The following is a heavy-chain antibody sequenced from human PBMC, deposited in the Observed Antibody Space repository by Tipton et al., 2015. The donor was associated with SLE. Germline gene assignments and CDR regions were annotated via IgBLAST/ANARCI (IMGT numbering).Heavy chain of an antibody. Sequence: SLRLSCTASGFTFSPYWMHWVRHAPGKGLAWVSNIGSDGTDTKYVDSVKARFTISRDNAKNSLYLQMNSLRAEDTALYYCARDRQEYQLDAPDLWGQGTLVSVSS. CDR2: IGSDGTDT. D-gene: IGHD2-2*01. CDR3: ARDRQEYQLDAPDL. V-gene: IGHV3-74*03. CDR1: GFTFSPYW. J-gene: IGHJ4*02.